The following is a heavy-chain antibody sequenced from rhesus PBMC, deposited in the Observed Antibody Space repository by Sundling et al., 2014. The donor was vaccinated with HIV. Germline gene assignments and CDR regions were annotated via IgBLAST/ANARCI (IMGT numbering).Heavy chain of an antibody. Sequence: QVQLQESGPGLVKPSETLSLTCAVSGGSISDNYYWNWIRQSPGKGLEWIGNIYGNSASTYYNPSLRSRVTVSKDTSKTQFSLKLTSVTTADTAVYFCARGRTIAVFDSWGQGVPVTVSS. CDR3: ARGRTIAVFDS. V-gene: IGHV4S9*01. CDR1: GGSISDNYY. J-gene: IGHJ4*01. D-gene: IGHD6-37*01. CDR2: IYGNSAST.